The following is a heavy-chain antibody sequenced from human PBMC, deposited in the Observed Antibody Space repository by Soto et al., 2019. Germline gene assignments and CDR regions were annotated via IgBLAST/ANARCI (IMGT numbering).Heavy chain of an antibody. CDR2: IIPIFGTA. V-gene: IGHV1-69*13. D-gene: IGHD3-3*01. CDR3: ASLRGGFLEWLSEYGMDV. CDR1: GGTFSSYA. Sequence: ASVKVSCKASGGTFSSYAISWVRQAPGQGLEWMGGIIPIFGTANYAQKFQGRVTITADESTSTAYMELSSLRSEDTAVYYCASLRGGFLEWLSEYGMDVWGQGTTVTVSS. J-gene: IGHJ6*02.